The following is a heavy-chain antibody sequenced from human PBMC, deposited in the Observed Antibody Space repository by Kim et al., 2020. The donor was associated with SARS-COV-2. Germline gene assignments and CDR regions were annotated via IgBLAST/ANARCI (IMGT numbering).Heavy chain of an antibody. CDR1: GFTFSSYG. J-gene: IGHJ3*02. CDR3: ARAGGPVAFDI. V-gene: IGHV3-33*01. D-gene: IGHD2-15*01. CDR2: IWYDGSNK. Sequence: GGSLRLSCAASGFTFSSYGMHWVRQAPGKGLEWVAVIWYDGSNKYYADSVNGRFTISRDNSKNTLYLQMNSLRAADTAVYYCARAGGPVAFDIWGQGTMVTVSS.